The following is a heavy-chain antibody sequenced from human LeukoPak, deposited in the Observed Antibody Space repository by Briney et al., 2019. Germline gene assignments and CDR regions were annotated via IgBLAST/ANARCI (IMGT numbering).Heavy chain of an antibody. CDR1: GGSMNNYY. Sequence: SETLSLTCTVSGGSMNNYYWNWIRQPPGKGLEWIGSIFYSGSTNYNPSLKSRVTISVDKSKNQFSLKLSSVTAADTAVYYCVRDGGYGDYLDYWGQGTLVTVSS. V-gene: IGHV4-59*12. D-gene: IGHD4-17*01. J-gene: IGHJ4*02. CDR3: VRDGGYGDYLDY. CDR2: IFYSGST.